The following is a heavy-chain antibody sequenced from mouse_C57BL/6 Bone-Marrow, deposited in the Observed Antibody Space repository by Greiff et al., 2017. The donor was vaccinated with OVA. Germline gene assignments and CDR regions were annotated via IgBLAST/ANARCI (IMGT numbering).Heavy chain of an antibody. CDR1: GYTFTSYW. D-gene: IGHD2-5*01. J-gene: IGHJ1*03. CDR2: IHPNSGST. CDR3: ARGGVYDSNYVGWYFDV. Sequence: QVQLQQSGAELVKPGASVKLSCKTSGYTFTSYWMHWVKQRPGQGLEWIGMIHPNSGSTNYNEKFKSKATLTVDKSSSTAYMQLSSLTSEDSAVYYCARGGVYDSNYVGWYFDVWGTGTTVTVSS. V-gene: IGHV1-64*01.